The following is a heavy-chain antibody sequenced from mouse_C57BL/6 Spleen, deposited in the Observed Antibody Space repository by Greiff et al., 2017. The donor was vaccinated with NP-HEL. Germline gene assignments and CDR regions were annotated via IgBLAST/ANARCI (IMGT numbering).Heavy chain of an antibody. CDR2: ISDGGSYT. D-gene: IGHD2-10*01. CDR3: ATAYSPFAY. V-gene: IGHV5-4*03. Sequence: EVKVVESGGGLVKPGGSLKLSCAASGFTFSSYAMSWVRQTPEKRLEWVATISDGGSYTYYPDNVKGRFTISRDNAKNNLYLQMSHLKSEDTAMYYCATAYSPFAYWGQGTLVTVSA. CDR1: GFTFSSYA. J-gene: IGHJ3*01.